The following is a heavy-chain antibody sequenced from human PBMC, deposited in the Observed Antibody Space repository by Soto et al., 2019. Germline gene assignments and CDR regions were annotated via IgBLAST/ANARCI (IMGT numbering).Heavy chain of an antibody. CDR1: GFTFSSYA. J-gene: IGHJ5*02. D-gene: IGHD1-1*01. Sequence: EVQLLESGGGLVQPGGSLRLSCAASGFTFSSYAMSWVRQAPGKGLEWVSAISGSGGSTYYADSVKGRFTISRDNSKNTLYLQMNSLRAEDTAVYYCAKRLGRSTGSGGFDWFDPWGQGTLVTVSS. V-gene: IGHV3-23*01. CDR2: ISGSGGST. CDR3: AKRLGRSTGSGGFDWFDP.